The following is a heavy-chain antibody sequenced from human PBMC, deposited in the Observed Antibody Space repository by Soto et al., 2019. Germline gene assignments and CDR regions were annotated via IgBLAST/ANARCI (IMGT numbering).Heavy chain of an antibody. CDR1: GFTFTNHA. V-gene: IGHV1-3*01. J-gene: IGHJ4*02. Sequence: GASVKVSCKASGFTFTNHAMQWVRQAPGQRLEWMGWINAGNGHTKYSQNFQGRVTITRDTSTSTAYMELSSLISEDAAVYYCARGIWTMTRGAYYFDNWGQGTLVTVSS. CDR2: INAGNGHT. CDR3: ARGIWTMTRGAYYFDN. D-gene: IGHD3-10*01.